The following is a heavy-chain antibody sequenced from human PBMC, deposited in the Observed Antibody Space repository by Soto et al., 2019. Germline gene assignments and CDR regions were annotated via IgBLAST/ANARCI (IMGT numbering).Heavy chain of an antibody. V-gene: IGHV1-3*01. Sequence: ASVKVSCKASGYTFTSYAMHWVRQAPGQRLEWMGWINAGNGNTKYSQKFQGRVTITRDTSVSTAYMELSSLRSEDTAVHYCPRDSANYDILTGSDYYYKGMDVWGQGTTVTVSS. CDR3: PRDSANYDILTGSDYYYKGMDV. D-gene: IGHD3-9*01. CDR2: INAGNGNT. CDR1: GYTFTSYA. J-gene: IGHJ6*02.